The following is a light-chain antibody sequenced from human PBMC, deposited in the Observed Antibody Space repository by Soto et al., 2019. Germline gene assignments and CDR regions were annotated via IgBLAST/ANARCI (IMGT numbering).Light chain of an antibody. CDR1: RIITDG. CDR2: KAS. Sequence: DIQMTQSPSTLSASLGDRVTITGRPSRIITDGLAWYQQKPGKAPKFLIYKASNLEGGVPSRFSGSGSGTEFTLTISSVQPDDFATYYCQYWDDYSWTFGQGTKVEIK. J-gene: IGKJ1*01. CDR3: QYWDDYSWT. V-gene: IGKV1-5*03.